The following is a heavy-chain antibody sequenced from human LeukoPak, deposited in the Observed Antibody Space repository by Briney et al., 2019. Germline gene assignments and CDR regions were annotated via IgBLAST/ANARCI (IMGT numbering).Heavy chain of an antibody. CDR2: KYYSGDT. V-gene: IGHV4-39*07. J-gene: IGHJ4*02. CDR3: ARSFSEKFYFES. CDR1: GGSINSSDHY. Sequence: SETLSLTCTVSGGSINSSDHYWAWIRQPPGKGLEWIGSKYYSGDTYYSPSLKSRVAMSLDTSKNQVSLYLTSVTAADTAMYFCARSFSEKFYFESWGQGTLVTVSS. D-gene: IGHD1-26*01.